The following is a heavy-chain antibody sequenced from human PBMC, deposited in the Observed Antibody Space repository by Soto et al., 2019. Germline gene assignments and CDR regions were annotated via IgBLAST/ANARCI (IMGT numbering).Heavy chain of an antibody. V-gene: IGHV3-23*01. J-gene: IGHJ4*02. Sequence: GGSLRLSCAASGFTFSSYAMSWVRQAPGKGLEWVSAISGSGGSTYYADSVKGRFTISRDNSKNTLYLQMNSLRAEDTAVYYCAKLPDPNYYGSGSYLAPFDYWGQGTLVTVSS. D-gene: IGHD3-10*01. CDR1: GFTFSSYA. CDR2: ISGSGGST. CDR3: AKLPDPNYYGSGSYLAPFDY.